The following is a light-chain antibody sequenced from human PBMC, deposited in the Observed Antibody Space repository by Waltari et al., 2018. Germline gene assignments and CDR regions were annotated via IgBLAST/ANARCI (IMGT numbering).Light chain of an antibody. J-gene: IGKJ1*01. Sequence: EIMLTQSPGTLSLSPGERATLSCRASQSISKYLAWYQQKPGQAPGLLIYGASSRATGIPDRFSGSGYGTDFSLTISRLEPQDFAVYYCQHYVRLPATFGQGTKVEIK. V-gene: IGKV3-20*01. CDR2: GAS. CDR3: QHYVRLPAT. CDR1: QSISKY.